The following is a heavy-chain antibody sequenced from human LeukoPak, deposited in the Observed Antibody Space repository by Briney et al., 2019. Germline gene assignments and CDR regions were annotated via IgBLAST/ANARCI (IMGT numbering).Heavy chain of an antibody. D-gene: IGHD5-24*01. J-gene: IGHJ4*02. CDR2: IKPDGGEQ. CDR1: GFTFSNYW. Sequence: GGSLRLSCVASGFTFSNYWMNWVRQAPGKGLEWVANIKPDGGEQYHVDSVKGRFTISRDNADNSLYLQLSSLRAEDTAVYYCAREQRTFDYWGQGILVTVSS. V-gene: IGHV3-7*03. CDR3: AREQRTFDY.